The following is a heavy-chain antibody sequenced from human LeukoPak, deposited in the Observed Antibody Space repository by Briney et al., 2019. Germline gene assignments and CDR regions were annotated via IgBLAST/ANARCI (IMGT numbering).Heavy chain of an antibody. CDR2: ISYDGNNK. Sequence: SLRLSRAASGFTFSTYAMHWVRQAPGKGLEWVAVISYDGNNKYYADSVRGRFTTSRDNSKNTLSLQMDSLRAEDTAVYYCARDLSMYYYYGMDVWGQGTTVTVSS. V-gene: IGHV3-30-3*01. CDR3: ARDLSMYYYYGMDV. J-gene: IGHJ6*02. CDR1: GFTFSTYA.